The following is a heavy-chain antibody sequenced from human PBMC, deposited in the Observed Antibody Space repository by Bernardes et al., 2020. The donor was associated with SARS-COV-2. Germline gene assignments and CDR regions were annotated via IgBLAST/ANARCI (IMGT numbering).Heavy chain of an antibody. D-gene: IGHD6-13*01. Sequence: ASVKVSCTAAGNTFSVYSIHWVRQAPGQRLEWMGWINAANGNTKYSQKLQSRVTISRDTTANIVYVELSSLRSEDTAVYYCAKSPFISSWQHYFDYWGQGTLATVSS. CDR3: AKSPFISSWQHYFDY. CDR2: INAANGNT. CDR1: GNTFSVYS. V-gene: IGHV1-3*01. J-gene: IGHJ4*02.